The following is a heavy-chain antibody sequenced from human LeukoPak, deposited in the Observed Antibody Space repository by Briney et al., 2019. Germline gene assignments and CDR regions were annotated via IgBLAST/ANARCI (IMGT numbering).Heavy chain of an antibody. J-gene: IGHJ6*03. CDR2: IYYSGST. Sequence: SETLSLTCTVFGGSISSYYGSWIRQPPGKGLEWIGYIYYSGSTNYNPSLKSRVTISVDTSKNQFSLKLSSVTAADTAVYYCARTTEAHSWRTRYYDYYMDVWGKGTTVTVSS. D-gene: IGHD6-13*01. CDR3: ARTTEAHSWRTRYYDYYMDV. V-gene: IGHV4-59*01. CDR1: GGSISSYY.